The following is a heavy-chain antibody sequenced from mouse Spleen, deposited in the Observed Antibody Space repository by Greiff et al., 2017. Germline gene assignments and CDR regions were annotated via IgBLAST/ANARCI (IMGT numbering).Heavy chain of an antibody. Sequence: EVKLVESGPELVKPGASVKISCKASGYSFTDYNMNWVKQSNGKSLEWIGVINPNYGTTSYNQKFKGKATLTVDQSSSTAYMQLNSLTSEDSAVYYCAREGLYYYGSSNYAMDYWGQGTSVTVSS. CDR3: AREGLYYYGSSNYAMDY. D-gene: IGHD1-1*01. CDR1: GYSFTDYN. J-gene: IGHJ4*01. V-gene: IGHV1-39*01. CDR2: INPNYGTT.